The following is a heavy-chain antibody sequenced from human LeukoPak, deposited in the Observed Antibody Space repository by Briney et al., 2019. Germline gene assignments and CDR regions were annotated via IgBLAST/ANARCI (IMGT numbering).Heavy chain of an antibody. J-gene: IGHJ6*02. D-gene: IGHD2-21*02. CDR1: GYSFTSYW. CDR3: ARDHCGGDCYSGPYYYYYGMDV. V-gene: IGHV5-51*01. Sequence: GESLKISCKGSGYSFTSYWIGWVRQMPGKGLEWMGIIYPGDSDTRYSPSFQGQVTISAAKSISTAYLQWSSLKASDTAMYYCARDHCGGDCYSGPYYYYYGMDVWGQGTTVTVSS. CDR2: IYPGDSDT.